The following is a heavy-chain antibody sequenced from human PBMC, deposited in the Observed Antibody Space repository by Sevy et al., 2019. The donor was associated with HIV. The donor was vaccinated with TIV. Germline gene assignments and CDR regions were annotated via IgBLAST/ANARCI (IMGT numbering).Heavy chain of an antibody. CDR2: ISGSGGST. Sequence: GGSLRLSCAASGFTFSSYAMSWVRQAPGKGLEWVSAISGSGGSTYYADSVKGRFTISRDNSKNTLYLQMNSLRAEDTAVYYCAKDALDGDYVNYYYYMDVWGKGTTVTVSS. D-gene: IGHD4-17*01. J-gene: IGHJ6*03. CDR1: GFTFSSYA. CDR3: AKDALDGDYVNYYYYMDV. V-gene: IGHV3-23*01.